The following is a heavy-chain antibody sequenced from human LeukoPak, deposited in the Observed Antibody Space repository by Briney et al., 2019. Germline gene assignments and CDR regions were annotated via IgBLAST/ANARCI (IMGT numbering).Heavy chain of an antibody. CDR1: GGSISSYY. D-gene: IGHD3-3*01. CDR2: IYYSGST. CDR3: ARGHYDFWSGDKGTLDY. Sequence: PSETLSLTCTVSGGSISSYYWSWIRQPPGKRLEWIGYIYYSGSTNYNPSLKSRVTISVDTSKNQFSLKLSSVTAADTAVYYCARGHYDFWSGDKGTLDYWGQGTLVTVSS. J-gene: IGHJ4*02. V-gene: IGHV4-59*01.